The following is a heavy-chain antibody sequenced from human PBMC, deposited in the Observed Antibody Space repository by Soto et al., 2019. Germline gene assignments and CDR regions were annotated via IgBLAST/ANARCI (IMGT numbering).Heavy chain of an antibody. D-gene: IGHD2-15*01. J-gene: IGHJ3*02. V-gene: IGHV4-34*01. CDR1: GGSFSGYY. CDR3: ARGVSCSGGSCYSSGDDAFDI. CDR2: INHSGST. Sequence: SETLSLTCAVYGGSFSGYYWSRIRQPPGKGLEWIGEINHSGSTNYNPSLKSRVTISVDTSKNQFSLKLSSVTAADTAVYYCARGVSCSGGSCYSSGDDAFDIWGQGTMVTVSS.